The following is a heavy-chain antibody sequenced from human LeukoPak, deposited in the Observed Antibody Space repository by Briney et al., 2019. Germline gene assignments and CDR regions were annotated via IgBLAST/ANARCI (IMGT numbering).Heavy chain of an antibody. CDR1: GFTFSSYW. CDR3: ARDYGHSRDYGMDV. D-gene: IGHD2-21*01. Sequence: PGGSLRLSCAASGFTFSSYWMHWVRHAPGKGLVWVSRINSDGSSTTYADSVKGRFTISRDNAKNTLYLQMNSLRAEDTAVYFCARDYGHSRDYGMDVWGQGTTVTVSS. CDR2: INSDGSST. J-gene: IGHJ6*02. V-gene: IGHV3-74*01.